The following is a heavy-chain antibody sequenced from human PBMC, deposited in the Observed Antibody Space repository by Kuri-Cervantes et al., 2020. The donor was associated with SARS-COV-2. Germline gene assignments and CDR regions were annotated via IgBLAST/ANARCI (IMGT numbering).Heavy chain of an antibody. J-gene: IGHJ4*02. V-gene: IGHV4-39*01. CDR1: GGSISSSSYY. CDR3: ATHPPRDLMPWVD. CDR2: IYYSGST. D-gene: IGHD2-2*01. Sequence: SETLSLTCTVSGGSISSSSYYWGWIRQPPGKGLEWIGIIYYSGSTYYNPSLKSRVTISVDTSKNQFSLKLSSVTAADTAVYYCATHPPRDLMPWVDWGQGTLVTVSS.